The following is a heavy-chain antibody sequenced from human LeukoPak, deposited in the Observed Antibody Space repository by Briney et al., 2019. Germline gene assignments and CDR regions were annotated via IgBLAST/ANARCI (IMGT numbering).Heavy chain of an antibody. CDR3: AKDAWPYCSGGSCYFDY. CDR1: GFTFSSYA. CDR2: ISGSGGST. J-gene: IGHJ4*02. V-gene: IGHV3-23*01. Sequence: GGSLRLSCAASGFTFSSYAMSWVRQPPGKGLEWVSAISGSGGSTYYADSVKGRFTISRDNSKNTLYLQMNSLRAEDTAVYYCAKDAWPYCSGGSCYFDYWGQGTLVTVSS. D-gene: IGHD2-15*01.